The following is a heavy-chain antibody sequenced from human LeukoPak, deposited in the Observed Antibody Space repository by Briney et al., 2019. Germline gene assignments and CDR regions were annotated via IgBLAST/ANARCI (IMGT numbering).Heavy chain of an antibody. CDR3: ARGLTTTPNHFDP. V-gene: IGHV3-21*01. D-gene: IGHD4-17*01. CDR2: ISSSSIYI. J-gene: IGHJ5*02. CDR1: GFTFSSST. Sequence: PGGSLRLSCAASGFTFSSSTMNWVRQAPGKGLEWVSSISSSSIYINYADSVKGRFTISRDNAKNSLYLQMNSLRAEETAIYYCARGLTTTPNHFDPWGQGTLVTVSS.